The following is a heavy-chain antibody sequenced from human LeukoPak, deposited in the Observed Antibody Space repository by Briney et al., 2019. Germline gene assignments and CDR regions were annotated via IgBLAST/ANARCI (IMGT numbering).Heavy chain of an antibody. V-gene: IGHV3-7*01. Sequence: GSLSLSCAASGFPFSNYWMTWVRQAPGKGLEWVAHINQDGSKEYYMDSVKARFTISRDNAKNSLSLQMNSLRAEDTAVYYCVRDGGVSGYDLLDYWGQGTLVTVSS. CDR3: VRDGGVSGYDLLDY. CDR2: INQDGSKE. CDR1: GFPFSNYW. J-gene: IGHJ4*02. D-gene: IGHD5-12*01.